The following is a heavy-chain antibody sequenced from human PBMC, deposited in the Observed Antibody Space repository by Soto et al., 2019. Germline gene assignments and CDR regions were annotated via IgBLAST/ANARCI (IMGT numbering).Heavy chain of an antibody. CDR1: GFTFSTYD. D-gene: IGHD5-18*01. V-gene: IGHV3-30*18. CDR3: VKDGQVWLWLGYFDL. J-gene: IGHJ2*01. Sequence: QVQLVESGGGVVQPGRSLRLSCAASGFTFSTYDIHWVRQAPGKGLEWVAVISFDGGNEDYADSVKGRFTISRDNSKNTVYLQMNSLRPEDTAVYYCVKDGQVWLWLGYFDLWGRGTLVTVSS. CDR2: ISFDGGNE.